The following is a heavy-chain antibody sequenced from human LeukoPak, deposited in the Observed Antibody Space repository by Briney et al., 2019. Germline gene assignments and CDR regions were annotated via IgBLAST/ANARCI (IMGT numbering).Heavy chain of an antibody. V-gene: IGHV4-38-2*01. CDR1: GYSISSGYY. J-gene: IGHJ3*02. CDR3: ARHIGLDTPEVILAMRGAFDI. CDR2: IYHSGST. Sequence: SETLSLXCAVSGYSISSGYYWGWIRQPPGKGLEWIGSIYHSGSTYYNPSLKSRVTISVDTSKNQFSLKLSSVTAADTAVYYCARHIGLDTPEVILAMRGAFDIWGQGTMVTVSS. D-gene: IGHD4-23*01.